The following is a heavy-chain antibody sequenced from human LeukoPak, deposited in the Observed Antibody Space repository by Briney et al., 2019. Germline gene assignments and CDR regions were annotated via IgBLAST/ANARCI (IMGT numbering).Heavy chain of an antibody. V-gene: IGHV4-34*01. Sequence: SETLSLTCAVYGGSFSGYYWSWIRQPPGKGLEWIGEINHSGSTYYNPSLKSRVTISVDTSKNQFSLKLNSVTATDTAVYYCARVGRYYDSSGSYDYWGQGTLVTVSS. CDR2: INHSGST. D-gene: IGHD3-22*01. J-gene: IGHJ4*02. CDR3: ARVGRYYDSSGSYDY. CDR1: GGSFSGYY.